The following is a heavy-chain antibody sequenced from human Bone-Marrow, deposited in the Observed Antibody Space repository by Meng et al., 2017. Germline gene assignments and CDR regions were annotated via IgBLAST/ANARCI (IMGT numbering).Heavy chain of an antibody. Sequence: GESLKISCEASGFTFSTSEMNWVRQAPGKGLEWLSYINGGSNPIYYADSVKGRFTTSRDNAKNSLYLQMNSLRADDTAVYYCARGEITGSASAFDYWGQGTLVTVSS. J-gene: IGHJ4*02. V-gene: IGHV3-48*03. CDR2: INGGSNPI. D-gene: IGHD1-14*01. CDR1: GFTFSTSE. CDR3: ARGEITGSASAFDY.